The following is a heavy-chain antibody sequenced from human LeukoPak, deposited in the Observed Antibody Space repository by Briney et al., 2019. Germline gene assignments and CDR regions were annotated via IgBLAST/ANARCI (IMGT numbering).Heavy chain of an antibody. J-gene: IGHJ4*02. CDR3: ARDLGGSGSYLYYFDY. V-gene: IGHV3-30-3*01. Sequence: GGSLRLSCAASGFTFSSYAMHWVRQAPGKGLEWVAVISYDGSNKYYADSVKGRFTISRDNSKNTLYLQMNSLRAGDTAVYYCARDLGGSGSYLYYFDYWGQGTLVTVSS. CDR1: GFTFSSYA. CDR2: ISYDGSNK. D-gene: IGHD3-10*01.